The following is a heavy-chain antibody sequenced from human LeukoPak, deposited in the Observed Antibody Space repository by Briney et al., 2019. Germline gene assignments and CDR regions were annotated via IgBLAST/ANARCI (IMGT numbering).Heavy chain of an antibody. CDR3: ARGTGFYGNWFDP. CDR1: GXTVSSXX. Sequence: ASGXTVSSXXXXWGXQXXXXXLEXVSVIYSGGSTYYADSVKGRFTISRDNSKNTLYLQVNSLRAEDTAVYYCARGTGFYGNWFDPWGQGTLVTVSS. CDR2: IYSGGST. V-gene: IGHV3-66*01. J-gene: IGHJ5*02. D-gene: IGHD4-17*01.